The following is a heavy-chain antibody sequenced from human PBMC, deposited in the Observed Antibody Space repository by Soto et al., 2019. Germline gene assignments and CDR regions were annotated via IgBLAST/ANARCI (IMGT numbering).Heavy chain of an antibody. D-gene: IGHD3-16*01. CDR2: ISYDGSNK. CDR1: GFTFSSYG. J-gene: IGHJ6*02. Sequence: QVQLVESGGGVVQPGRSLRLSCAASGFTFSSYGMHWVRQAPGKGLEWVAVISYDGSNKHYADSVKGRFTISRDNSKNPLYLHMNSLRAEDTALYYCAKDGASNYYGMAVWGQGTTVTVSS. V-gene: IGHV3-30*18. CDR3: AKDGASNYYGMAV.